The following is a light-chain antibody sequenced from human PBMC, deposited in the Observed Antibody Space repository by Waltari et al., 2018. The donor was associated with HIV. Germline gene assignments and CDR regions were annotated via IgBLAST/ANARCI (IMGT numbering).Light chain of an antibody. CDR1: SSDVGGYDY. CDR3: CSYAGTYTYV. V-gene: IGLV2-11*01. J-gene: IGLJ1*01. Sequence: QSALTQPRSVSGSPGQTVTISCTGTSSDVGGYDYVSWFQQHPDKAPKLIIYDVGQRPSGFPARFSGSKSGNTAFLTISGLQAEDEADYYCCSYAGTYTYVFGSGTEVTAL. CDR2: DVG.